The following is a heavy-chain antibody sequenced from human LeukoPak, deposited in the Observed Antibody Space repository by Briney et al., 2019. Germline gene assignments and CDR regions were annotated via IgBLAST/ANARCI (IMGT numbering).Heavy chain of an antibody. J-gene: IGHJ4*02. D-gene: IGHD1-14*01. V-gene: IGHV3-21*06. CDR3: ATETNGRHYDY. CDR1: GLTFSTSG. CDR2: IGPTGSDR. Sequence: PGGSLRLSCTASGLTFSTSGFNWVRQAPGKGLEWVASIGPTGSDRYHADSIKGRFTISRGNANNFLYLQMNSLRAEDTAVYYSATETNGRHYDYWGQGTLLTVSS.